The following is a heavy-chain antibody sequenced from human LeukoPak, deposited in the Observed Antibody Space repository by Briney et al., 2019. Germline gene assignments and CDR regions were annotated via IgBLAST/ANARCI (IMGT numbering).Heavy chain of an antibody. CDR3: ARGSMVRGFDS. J-gene: IGHJ5*01. CDR1: GGFLMSYY. Sequence: KPSETLSFTCSVSGGFLMSYYWTWIRQSAGKGLEFIGRTYTSGSTDYNSSLKSRITLSIDRSKNQFSLKLRSVTAADTAIYYCARGSMVRGFDSWGQGILVTVSS. D-gene: IGHD3-10*01. CDR2: TYTSGST. V-gene: IGHV4-4*07.